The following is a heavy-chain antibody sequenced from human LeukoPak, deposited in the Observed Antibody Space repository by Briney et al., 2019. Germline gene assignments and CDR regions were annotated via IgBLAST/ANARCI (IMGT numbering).Heavy chain of an antibody. V-gene: IGHV3-9*01. CDR2: LNWNSVNI. Sequence: PGGSLRLSCTASGFTFDDYAMHWVRQGPEKGLEWISGLNWNSVNINYADSVKGRITISRDNAKDSLYLLMNSLRAEDTAFYYCAKDRSRGFDAFDVWGQGTKVTVSS. J-gene: IGHJ3*01. CDR3: AKDRSRGFDAFDV. D-gene: IGHD3-22*01. CDR1: GFTFDDYA.